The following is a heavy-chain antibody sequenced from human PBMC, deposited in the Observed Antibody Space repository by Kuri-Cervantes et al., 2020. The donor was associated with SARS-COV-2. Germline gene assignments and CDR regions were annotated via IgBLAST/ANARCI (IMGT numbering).Heavy chain of an antibody. D-gene: IGHD3-22*01. V-gene: IGHV3-21*01. Sequence: GESLKISCAASGFTFSSYSMNWVRQAPGKGLEWVSSISSSSSYIYYADSVKGRFTISRDNAKNSLYLQMNSLRAEDTAVYYCATPRDYYDSSGYAFDYWGQGTLVTVSS. J-gene: IGHJ4*02. CDR3: ATPRDYYDSSGYAFDY. CDR1: GFTFSSYS. CDR2: ISSSSSYI.